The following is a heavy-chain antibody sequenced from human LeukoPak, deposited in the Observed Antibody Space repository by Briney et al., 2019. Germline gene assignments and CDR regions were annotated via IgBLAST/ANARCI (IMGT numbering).Heavy chain of an antibody. D-gene: IGHD2-21*01. CDR2: IYYSGST. J-gene: IGHJ6*03. CDR1: GGSISSYY. V-gene: IGHV4-59*01. CDR3: ARGGDPYYMDV. Sequence: SETLSLTCTVSGGSISSYYWSWIRQPPGKGLEWIGYIYYSGSTNYNPSLRSRVTISVDTSKNQFSLKLSSVTAADTAVYYCARGGDPYYMDVWGKGTTVTISS.